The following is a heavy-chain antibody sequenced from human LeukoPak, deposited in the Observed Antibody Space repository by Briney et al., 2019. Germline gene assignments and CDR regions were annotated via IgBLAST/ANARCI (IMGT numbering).Heavy chain of an antibody. J-gene: IGHJ4*02. V-gene: IGHV3-48*04. Sequence: GGSLRLSCAASGFDFGRITMNWVRQAPGKGLEWISYISSRTGTIYYAVSVKGRFTVSRDDAKNSLYLQMNSLRAEDTAVYYCARARVLGGGENFDYWGQGTLVTVSS. D-gene: IGHD1-26*01. CDR1: GFDFGRIT. CDR2: ISSRTGTI. CDR3: ARARVLGGGENFDY.